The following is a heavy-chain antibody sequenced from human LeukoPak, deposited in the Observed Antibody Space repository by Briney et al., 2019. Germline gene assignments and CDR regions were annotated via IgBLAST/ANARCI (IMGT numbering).Heavy chain of an antibody. CDR1: GGSISSYY. D-gene: IGHD2-21*02. CDR3: ARGFGVVTAISNYYYMDV. CDR2: IYYSGTT. Sequence: SETLSLTCTVSGGSISSYYWSWVRQPAGKGLEWIGYIYYSGTTNYSPSLKSRVTISVDTSKNQFSLKLSSVTAADTAVYYCARGFGVVTAISNYYYMDVWGKGTTVTVSS. V-gene: IGHV4-59*01. J-gene: IGHJ6*03.